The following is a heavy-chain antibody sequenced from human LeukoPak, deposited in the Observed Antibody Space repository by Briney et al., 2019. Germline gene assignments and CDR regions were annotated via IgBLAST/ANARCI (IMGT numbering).Heavy chain of an antibody. V-gene: IGHV5-51*01. CDR3: ARSCRDGYRDFDY. D-gene: IGHD5-24*01. J-gene: IGHJ4*02. CDR1: GYSFTSYW. Sequence: NHGESLLIYCKGSGYSFTSYWIGWVRQMPGKGLEWMGIIYPGDSDTRYSPSFQGQVTISADKSISTAYLQWSSLKASDTAMYYCARSCRDGYRDFDYWGRGTLVTVSS. CDR2: IYPGDSDT.